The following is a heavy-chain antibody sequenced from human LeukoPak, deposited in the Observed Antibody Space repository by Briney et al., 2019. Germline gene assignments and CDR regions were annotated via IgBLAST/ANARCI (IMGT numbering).Heavy chain of an antibody. CDR1: GFTFPTFW. CDR3: ARMQMDAGYRPFDI. V-gene: IGHV3-7*01. J-gene: IGHJ3*02. D-gene: IGHD5-18*01. CDR2: IKEDGSEK. Sequence: GGSLRLSCAASGFTFPTFWMAWVRQAPGKGLEWVAKIKEDGSEKDYVDSVKGRFTIYRDNAKNSLHLQMNYLRAEDTAVYYCARMQMDAGYRPFDIWGQGTMVAVSS.